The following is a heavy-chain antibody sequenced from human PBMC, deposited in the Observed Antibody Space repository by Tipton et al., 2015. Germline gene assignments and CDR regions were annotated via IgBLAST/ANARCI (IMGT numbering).Heavy chain of an antibody. Sequence: TLSLTCAVSGGSISSSTWWTWVRQPPGKGLEWIGEINHSGSTNYNPTLNSRVTISVDKSINTAYLQWRSLKTSDTAMYYCARGYSPRRWFDPWGQGTLVTVSS. V-gene: IGHV4-4*02. CDR2: INHSGST. D-gene: IGHD5-18*01. J-gene: IGHJ5*02. CDR1: GGSISSSTW. CDR3: ARGYSPRRWFDP.